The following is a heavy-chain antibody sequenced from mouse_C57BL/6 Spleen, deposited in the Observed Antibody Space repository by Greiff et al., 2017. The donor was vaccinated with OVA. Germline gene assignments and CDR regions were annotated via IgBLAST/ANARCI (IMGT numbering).Heavy chain of an antibody. CDR1: GFTFSDYG. J-gene: IGHJ3*01. CDR3: ARKDFSWFAY. Sequence: DVQLVESGGGLVKPGGSLKLFCAASGFTFSDYGMHWVRQAPEKGLEWVAYISSGSSTIYYADTVKGRFTISRDNAKNTLFLQRTSLRSEDTAMYYCARKDFSWFAYWGQGTLVTVSA. CDR2: ISSGSSTI. V-gene: IGHV5-17*01.